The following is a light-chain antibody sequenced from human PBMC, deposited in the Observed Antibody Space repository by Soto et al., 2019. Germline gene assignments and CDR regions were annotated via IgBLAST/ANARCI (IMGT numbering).Light chain of an antibody. Sequence: EIVLTQSPATLSLSPGDRATLSCRASQSVSNYLAWYQQKPGQAPRLLIYDASNRATGIPARFSGSGSGTDFTLTISSLEPEDLAVYYCQQRSNWPRFTFGQGTKVEIK. CDR3: QQRSNWPRFT. CDR2: DAS. V-gene: IGKV3-11*01. CDR1: QSVSNY. J-gene: IGKJ2*01.